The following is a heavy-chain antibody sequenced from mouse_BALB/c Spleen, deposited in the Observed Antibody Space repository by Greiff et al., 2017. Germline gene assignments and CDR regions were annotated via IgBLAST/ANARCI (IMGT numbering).Heavy chain of an antibody. CDR2: ISSGSSTI. J-gene: IGHJ4*01. Sequence: EVKLMESGGGLVQPGGSRKLSCAASGFTFSSFGMHWVRQAPEKGLEWVAYISSGSSTIYYADTVKGRFTISRDNPKNTLFLQMTSLRSEDTAMYYCARSEFITTGDYWGQGTSVTVSS. V-gene: IGHV5-17*02. D-gene: IGHD1-1*01. CDR3: ARSEFITTGDY. CDR1: GFTFSSFG.